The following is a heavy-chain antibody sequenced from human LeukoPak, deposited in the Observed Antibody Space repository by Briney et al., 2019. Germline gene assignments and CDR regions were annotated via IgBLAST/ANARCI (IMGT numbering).Heavy chain of an antibody. CDR2: ISWNSGSI. CDR3: AKARGFDL. Sequence: GGSLRLSCAASGFTFDDYAMHWVRQAPGKGLEWVSGISWNSGSIGYADSVKGRFTISRDNAKNSLYLQMNSLRAEDTALYYCAKARGFDLWGRGTLVTVSS. D-gene: IGHD3-10*01. CDR1: GFTFDDYA. J-gene: IGHJ2*01. V-gene: IGHV3-9*01.